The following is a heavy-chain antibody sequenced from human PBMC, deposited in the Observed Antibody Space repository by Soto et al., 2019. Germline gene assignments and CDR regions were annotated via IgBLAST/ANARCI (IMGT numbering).Heavy chain of an antibody. J-gene: IGHJ6*01. D-gene: IGHD4-4*01. CDR1: GGSLGSYY. CDR2: VFYTGRA. V-gene: IGHV4-59*01. CDR3: ARDGDGRMTTNPYYYNGMDV. Sequence: SETLSLTYTASGGSLGSYYWSWILQPPGKGLEWIGYVFYTGRANYNASLKSRVTISIDKSNYKFSLKLSSVTAADTAVYYCARDGDGRMTTNPYYYNGMDVWGPGTTVT.